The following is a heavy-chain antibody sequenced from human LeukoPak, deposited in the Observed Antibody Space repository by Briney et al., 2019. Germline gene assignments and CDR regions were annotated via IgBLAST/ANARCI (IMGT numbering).Heavy chain of an antibody. CDR3: AREGAGDFWSGYYSGYGMDV. Sequence: GASVKVSCKASGYTFTSYGISWVRQAPGQGLEWMGWISAYNGNTNYAQKLQGRVTMTTDTSTSTAYMELRSLRSDDTAVYYCAREGAGDFWSGYYSGYGMDVWGQGTTVTVSS. D-gene: IGHD3-3*01. CDR1: GYTFTSYG. V-gene: IGHV1-18*01. J-gene: IGHJ6*02. CDR2: ISAYNGNT.